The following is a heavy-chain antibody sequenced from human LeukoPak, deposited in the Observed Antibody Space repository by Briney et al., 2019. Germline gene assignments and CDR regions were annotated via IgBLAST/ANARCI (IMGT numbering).Heavy chain of an antibody. CDR1: GGSISPYY. CDR3: ARGRDGFMSDFDS. Sequence: SETLSLTCSVSGGSISPYYWNWIRQPAGKGLEWIGRIYTTGSTYYNPSLKSRVTMSVDTSKNQFSLKLRSLTAADTAVYYCARGRDGFMSDFDSWGQGTLVTVSS. J-gene: IGHJ4*02. V-gene: IGHV4-4*07. D-gene: IGHD3-10*02. CDR2: IYTTGST.